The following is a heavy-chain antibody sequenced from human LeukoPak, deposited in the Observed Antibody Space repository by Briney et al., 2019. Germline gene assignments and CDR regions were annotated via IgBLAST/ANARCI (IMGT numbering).Heavy chain of an antibody. V-gene: IGHV3-7*01. CDR2: IKQDGSEK. CDR1: GFTFSNAW. J-gene: IGHJ5*02. Sequence: GGSLRLSCAASGFTFSNAWMSWVRQAPGKGLQWVANIKQDGSEKYYVDSVKGRFTISRDNAKNSLYLQVNSLRAEDTAVYYSAREYYDFWSGYYSSWFDPWGQGTLVTVSS. CDR3: AREYYDFWSGYYSSWFDP. D-gene: IGHD3-3*01.